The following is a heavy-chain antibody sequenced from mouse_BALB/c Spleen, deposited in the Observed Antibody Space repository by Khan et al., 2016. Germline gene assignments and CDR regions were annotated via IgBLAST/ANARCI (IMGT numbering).Heavy chain of an antibody. J-gene: IGHJ3*01. CDR2: IRNKGNGNTT. Sequence: EVELVESGGGLVQPGGSLRLSCAISGFTFTDYYMSWVRQPPGKALEWLGFIRNKGNGNTTEYSASVKGRFTISRDNSQSILYLQMNTLRATDSATYYCERFYDSGYGTWFAYCSHGTLVT. CDR1: GFTFTDYY. CDR3: ERFYDSGYGTWFAY. D-gene: IGHD1-1*01. V-gene: IGHV7-3*02.